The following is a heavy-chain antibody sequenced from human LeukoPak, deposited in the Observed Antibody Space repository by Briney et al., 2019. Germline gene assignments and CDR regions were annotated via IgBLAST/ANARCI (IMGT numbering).Heavy chain of an antibody. CDR3: AKVKQQLPRDYFDY. CDR1: GFTFSSYA. D-gene: IGHD6-13*01. Sequence: RTGGSLRLSCAASGFTFSSYAMSWVRQAPGKGLEWVSAISGRGGSAYYADSVKGRFTISRDNSKNTLYLQMNSLRAEDTAVYYCAKVKQQLPRDYFDYWGQGTLVTVSS. J-gene: IGHJ4*02. CDR2: ISGRGGSA. V-gene: IGHV3-23*01.